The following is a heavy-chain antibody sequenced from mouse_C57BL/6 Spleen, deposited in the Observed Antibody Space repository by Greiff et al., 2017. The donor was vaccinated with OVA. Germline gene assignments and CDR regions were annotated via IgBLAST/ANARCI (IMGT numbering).Heavy chain of an antibody. Sequence: VQLQQSGAELVRPGASVTLSCKASGYTFTDYEMHWVKQTPVHGLEWIGAIDPETGGTAYNQKFKGKAILTAEKSSSTAYMELRSLTAEDSAVYYCTRRGYDDYWGQGTTLTVSS. V-gene: IGHV1-15*01. CDR2: IDPETGGT. CDR1: GYTFTDYE. D-gene: IGHD2-2*01. CDR3: TRRGYDDY. J-gene: IGHJ2*01.